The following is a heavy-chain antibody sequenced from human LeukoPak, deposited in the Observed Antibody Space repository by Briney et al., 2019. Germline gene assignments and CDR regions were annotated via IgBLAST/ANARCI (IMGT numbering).Heavy chain of an antibody. D-gene: IGHD6-19*01. CDR1: GYTFSSYS. V-gene: IGHV3-48*02. CDR2: ISSSSSTI. Sequence: PGGSLRLSCAASGYTFSSYSMNWVRQAPGKGLEWVSYISSSSSTIYYADSVKGRFTISRDNAKNSLYLQMNSLRDEDTAVYYCARNLYSGWLTFDYWGQGTLVTVSS. CDR3: ARNLYSGWLTFDY. J-gene: IGHJ4*02.